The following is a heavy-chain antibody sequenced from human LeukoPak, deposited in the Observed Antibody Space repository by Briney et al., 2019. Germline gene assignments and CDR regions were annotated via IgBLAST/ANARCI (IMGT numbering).Heavy chain of an antibody. V-gene: IGHV3-33*01. J-gene: IGHJ3*02. Sequence: PGGSLRLSCAASGFTFSSYAMHWVRQAPGKGLEWVAVIWYDGSNKYYVDSVKGRFTISRDNSKNTLSLQMNSLRADDTAVYYCARVNYDYGAYVGAFDIWGQGTMVTVSS. CDR2: IWYDGSNK. D-gene: IGHD4-17*01. CDR3: ARVNYDYGAYVGAFDI. CDR1: GFTFSSYA.